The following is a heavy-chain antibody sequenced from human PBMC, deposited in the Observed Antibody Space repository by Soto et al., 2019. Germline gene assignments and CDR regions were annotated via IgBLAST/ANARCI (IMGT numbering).Heavy chain of an antibody. CDR3: ARVGRYCSGGSCSPTRVDYGMDV. CDR2: IWYDGSNK. V-gene: IGHV3-33*01. D-gene: IGHD2-15*01. CDR1: GFTFSSYG. Sequence: PGGSLRLSCAASGFTFSSYGMHWVRQAPGKGLEWVAVIWYDGSNKYYADSVKGRFTISRDNSKNTLYLQMNSLRAEDTAVYYCARVGRYCSGGSCSPTRVDYGMDVWGQGTTVTVYS. J-gene: IGHJ6*02.